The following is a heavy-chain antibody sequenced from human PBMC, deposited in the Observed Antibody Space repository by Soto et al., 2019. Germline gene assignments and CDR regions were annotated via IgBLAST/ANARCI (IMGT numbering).Heavy chain of an antibody. V-gene: IGHV3-9*01. CDR3: AKGRYSGSYTPFDY. J-gene: IGHJ4*02. CDR2: ISWNSGSI. Sequence: EVQLVESWGGLVQPGRSLRLSCAASGFTFDDYAMHWVRQAPGKGLEWVSGISWNSGSIGYADSVKGRFTISRDNAKNSLYLQMNSLRAEDTALYYCAKGRYSGSYTPFDYWGQGTLVTVSS. CDR1: GFTFDDYA. D-gene: IGHD1-26*01.